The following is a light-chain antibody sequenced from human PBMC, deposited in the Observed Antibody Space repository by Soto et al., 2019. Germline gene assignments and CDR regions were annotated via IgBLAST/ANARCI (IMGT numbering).Light chain of an antibody. V-gene: IGLV2-14*01. CDR3: LSYRSSSTYV. CDR1: SSDVGGYKY. J-gene: IGLJ1*01. Sequence: SALTQPASVSGSPGQQITISCTGTSSDVGGYKYVSWYQQHPGKAPKLMIYEVSNRPSGVSNRFSGSKSGDTASLTISGLQAEDEADYYCLSYRSSSTYVFGTGTKLTVL. CDR2: EVS.